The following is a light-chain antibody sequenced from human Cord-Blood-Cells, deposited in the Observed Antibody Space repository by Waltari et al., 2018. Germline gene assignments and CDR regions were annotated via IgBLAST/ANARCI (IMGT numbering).Light chain of an antibody. CDR2: EVS. Sequence: QSALTQPPSVSGSPGPSVTISCTGTSSAVASYNHVSWYQQPPGTAPKLMIYEVSNRPSGVPDRFSGSKSGNTASLTISGLQAEDEADYYCSSYTSSSTYVFGTGTKVTVL. J-gene: IGLJ1*01. CDR3: SSYTSSSTYV. V-gene: IGLV2-18*02. CDR1: SSAVASYNH.